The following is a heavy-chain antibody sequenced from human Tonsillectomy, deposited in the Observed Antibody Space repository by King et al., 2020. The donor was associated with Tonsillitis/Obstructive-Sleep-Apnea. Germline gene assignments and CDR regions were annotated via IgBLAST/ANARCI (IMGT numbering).Heavy chain of an antibody. CDR3: AREGGHRMEFDY. CDR2: IKQDGSEK. V-gene: IGHV3-7*01. Sequence: VQLVESGGGLVQSGGSLRLSCAASGFTINSYWMSCVRQATGKGLEWVANIKQDGSEKHYVDSVKGRFTISRDNAKNSLYLQLNSLRADDTAVYYCAREGGHRMEFDYWGQGTLVTDPS. CDR1: GFTINSYW. J-gene: IGHJ4*03. D-gene: IGHD3-16*01.